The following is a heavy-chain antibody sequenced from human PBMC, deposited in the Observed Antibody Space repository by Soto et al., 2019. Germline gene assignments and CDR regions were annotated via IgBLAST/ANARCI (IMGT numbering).Heavy chain of an antibody. CDR2: IYPGDSDT. Sequence: GESLKISCKGSGSSFTNYWIGWVRQMPGKGLEWMGIIYPGDSDTRYSPSFQGQVTISADKSTSTAYVQWNSLKASDTAMYYCARRGPGTARTSYHFDYWGQGTLVTVSS. J-gene: IGHJ4*02. D-gene: IGHD5-18*01. CDR1: GSSFTNYW. CDR3: ARRGPGTARTSYHFDY. V-gene: IGHV5-51*01.